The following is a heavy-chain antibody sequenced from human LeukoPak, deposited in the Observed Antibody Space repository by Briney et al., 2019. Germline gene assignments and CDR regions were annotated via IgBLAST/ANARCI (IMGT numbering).Heavy chain of an antibody. J-gene: IGHJ2*01. CDR2: IYHSGST. V-gene: IGHV4-30-2*01. Sequence: SETLSLTCAVSGGSISSGGYSWSWIRQPPGKGLEWIGYIYHSGSTYYNPSLKSRVTISVDRSKNQFSLKLSSVTAADTAVYYCARGTNYYDSSGYYNWYFDLWGSGTLVTVSS. D-gene: IGHD3-22*01. CDR3: ARGTNYYDSSGYYNWYFDL. CDR1: GGSISSGGYS.